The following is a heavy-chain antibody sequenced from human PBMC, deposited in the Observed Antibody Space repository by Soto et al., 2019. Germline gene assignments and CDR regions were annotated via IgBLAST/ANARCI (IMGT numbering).Heavy chain of an antibody. V-gene: IGHV4-34*01. CDR3: ARGRFLEWSYPQPYCYGMDV. J-gene: IGHJ6*02. D-gene: IGHD3-3*01. CDR1: GGSFSGYY. Sequence: PSETLSLTCAVYGGSFSGYYWSWIRQPPGKGLEWIGEINHSGSTNYNPSLKSRVTISVDTSKNQFSLKLSSVTAADTAVYYCARGRFLEWSYPQPYCYGMDVWGQGTTVTVSS. CDR2: INHSGST.